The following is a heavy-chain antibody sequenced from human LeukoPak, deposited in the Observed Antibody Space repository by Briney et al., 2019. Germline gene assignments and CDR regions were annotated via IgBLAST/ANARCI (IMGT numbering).Heavy chain of an antibody. D-gene: IGHD3-16*01. CDR2: ISYDGSNK. V-gene: IGHV3-30*04. CDR1: GFTFSSYA. CDR3: ARVLYSAYNAFDI. Sequence: GGSLRLSCAASGFTFSSYAMHWVRQAPGKGLEWVAVISYDGSNKYYADSVKGRFTISRDNSKNTLYLQMNSLRAEDTAVYYCARVLYSAYNAFDIWGQGTMVTVSS. J-gene: IGHJ3*02.